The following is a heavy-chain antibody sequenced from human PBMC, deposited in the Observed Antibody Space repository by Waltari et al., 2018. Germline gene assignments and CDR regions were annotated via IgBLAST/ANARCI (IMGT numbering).Heavy chain of an antibody. CDR1: GFTFSSHW. V-gene: IGHV3-74*01. J-gene: IGHJ4*02. Sequence: EVQLEESGGGLVQPGGSLRLSCAASGFTFSSHWIHWVRQAPGKGLVGVSRIKGDGSSTSYADSGKGRFTISRDNAKNTLYLQMNSLRAEDTAVYYCSRDLQHGDFGRGRDYWGQGTLVTVSS. D-gene: IGHD4-17*01. CDR2: IKGDGSST. CDR3: SRDLQHGDFGRGRDY.